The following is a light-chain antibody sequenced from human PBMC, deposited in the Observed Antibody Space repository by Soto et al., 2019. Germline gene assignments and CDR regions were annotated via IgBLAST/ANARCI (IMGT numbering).Light chain of an antibody. V-gene: IGKV1-39*01. CDR3: QQSYSTPPT. J-gene: IGKJ1*01. Sequence: DIQMTQSPSSLSASVGDRVTITCRASQSISSYLNWYQQKPGKAPKRLIYAASSLQSGVPSRFSGSGSGTDFTLTPSSLQPEGLATHFCQQSYSTPPTFGQGTKVEIK. CDR2: AAS. CDR1: QSISSY.